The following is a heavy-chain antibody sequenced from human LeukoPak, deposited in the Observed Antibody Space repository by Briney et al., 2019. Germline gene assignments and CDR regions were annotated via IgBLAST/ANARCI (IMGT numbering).Heavy chain of an antibody. CDR1: GFTFSSYA. V-gene: IGHV3-23*01. CDR2: ISGSGGST. D-gene: IGHD3-9*01. J-gene: IGHJ6*04. CDR3: ASETGYFDWLVSPLYYYYGMDV. Sequence: GGSLRLSCAASGFTFSSYAMSSVRQAPGKGLEWVSAISGSGGSTYYADSVKGRFTISRDNSKNTLYLRMNSLRAEDTAVYYCASETGYFDWLVSPLYYYYGMDVWGKGTTVTVSS.